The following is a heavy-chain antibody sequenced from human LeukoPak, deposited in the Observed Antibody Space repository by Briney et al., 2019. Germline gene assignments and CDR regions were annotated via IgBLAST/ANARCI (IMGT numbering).Heavy chain of an antibody. D-gene: IGHD2-2*02. V-gene: IGHV3-23*01. Sequence: PGASLRLSCAASGFTFSSYAMSWVRQAPGKGLEWVSAISGSGGSTYYADSVKGRFTISRDNSKNTLYLQTNSLRAEDTAVYYCAKNDCSSTGCYISAFDYWGQGTLVTVSS. J-gene: IGHJ4*02. CDR3: AKNDCSSTGCYISAFDY. CDR2: ISGSGGST. CDR1: GFTFSSYA.